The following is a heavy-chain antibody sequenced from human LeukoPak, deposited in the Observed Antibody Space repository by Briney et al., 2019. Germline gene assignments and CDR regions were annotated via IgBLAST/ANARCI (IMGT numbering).Heavy chain of an antibody. CDR3: VRDVIHSYFDI. Sequence: GGSLSLSCAASGFTFRSHSLDWVRQAPGKGLEWVSSITGAGSIQYADSVQGRFTISRDNTQNSMFLQMNSLRAEDTAVYYCVRDVIHSYFDIWGQGILVTVSS. CDR2: ITGAGSI. D-gene: IGHD2/OR15-2a*01. J-gene: IGHJ4*02. CDR1: GFTFRSHS. V-gene: IGHV3-21*01.